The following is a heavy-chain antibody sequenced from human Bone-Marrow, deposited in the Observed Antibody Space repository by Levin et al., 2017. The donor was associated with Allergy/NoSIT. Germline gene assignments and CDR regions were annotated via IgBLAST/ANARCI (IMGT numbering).Heavy chain of an antibody. CDR2: IYTSGST. CDR3: ARGGYYDSSGYLIN. V-gene: IGHV4-4*07. Sequence: PSETLSLTCTVSGGSISSYYWSWIRQPAGKGLEWIGRIYTSGSTNYNPSLKSRVTMSVDTSKNQFSLKLSSVTAADTAVYYCARGGYYDSSGYLINWGQGTLVTVSS. D-gene: IGHD3-22*01. J-gene: IGHJ4*02. CDR1: GGSISSYY.